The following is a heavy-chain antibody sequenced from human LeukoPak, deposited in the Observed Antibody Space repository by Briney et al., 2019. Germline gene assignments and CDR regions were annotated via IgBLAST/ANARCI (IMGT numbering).Heavy chain of an antibody. CDR3: ARDMIYCSGGSCRALGY. CDR2: ISAYNGNT. J-gene: IGHJ4*02. CDR1: GYTFTSYG. V-gene: IGHV1-18*01. D-gene: IGHD2-15*01. Sequence: ASVKVSCKASGYTFTSYGISWVRQAPGQGLEWMGWISAYNGNTNYAQKLQGRVTMTTDTSTSTAYMELRSLRSDDTAVYYCARDMIYCSGGSCRALGYWGQGTLVTVSS.